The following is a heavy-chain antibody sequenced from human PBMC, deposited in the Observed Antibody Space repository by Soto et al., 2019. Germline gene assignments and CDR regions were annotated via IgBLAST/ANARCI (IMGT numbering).Heavy chain of an antibody. D-gene: IGHD5-12*01. CDR2: ISTYSGDT. Sequence: ASVKVSCKASGYTFFTYDISWVRQAPGQGLEWMGWISTYSGDTKYTQKFQGRVTMTTDTSTTTAYLELRSLRSDDTAVYYCARHHGPTTSENWFDPWGQGTLVTVSS. V-gene: IGHV1-18*01. J-gene: IGHJ5*02. CDR3: ARHHGPTTSENWFDP. CDR1: GYTFFTYD.